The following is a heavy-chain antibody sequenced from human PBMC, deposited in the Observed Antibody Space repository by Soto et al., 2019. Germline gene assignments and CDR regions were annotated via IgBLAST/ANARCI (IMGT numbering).Heavy chain of an antibody. J-gene: IGHJ4*02. D-gene: IGHD6-19*01. CDR1: GFTFSSYG. CDR3: ARGYIAVAASSGYYFDY. V-gene: IGHV3-33*01. Sequence: GGSLRLSCAASGFTFSSYGMYWVRQAPGKGLEWVAVIWYDGSNKYYADSVKGRFTISRDNSKNTLYLQMNSLRAEDTAVYYCARGYIAVAASSGYYFDYWGQGTLVTVSS. CDR2: IWYDGSNK.